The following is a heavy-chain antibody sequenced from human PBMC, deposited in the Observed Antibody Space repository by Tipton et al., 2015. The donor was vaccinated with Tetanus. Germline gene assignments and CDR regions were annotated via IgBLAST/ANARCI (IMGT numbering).Heavy chain of an antibody. V-gene: IGHV4-31*03. CDR3: ARDSRLFYAMDV. D-gene: IGHD6-25*01. CDR1: GDSISSGNYR. Sequence: TLSLTCTVSGDSISSGNYRYNWIRQLPGKGLEWIGYIYHTGTPYYNPSFKSRVSISVDTSMSQFSLELNSVTAADTAVYYCARDSRLFYAMDVWGQGTTVTVSS. J-gene: IGHJ6*02. CDR2: IYHTGTP.